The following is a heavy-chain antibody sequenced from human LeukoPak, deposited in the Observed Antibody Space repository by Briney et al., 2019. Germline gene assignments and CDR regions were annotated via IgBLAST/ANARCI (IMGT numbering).Heavy chain of an antibody. CDR3: AKDYREGYYSGSYFDY. CDR2: ISYDGGNK. V-gene: IGHV3-30*18. J-gene: IGHJ4*02. CDR1: GFTFSRSG. Sequence: HPGGSLRLSCAASGFTFSRSGMHWVRQAPGKGLEWVALISYDGGNKYYADSVKGRFTISRDNSKNTLYVQMNSLRAEDTAVYYCAKDYREGYYSGSYFDYWGQGTLVTVSS. D-gene: IGHD1-26*01.